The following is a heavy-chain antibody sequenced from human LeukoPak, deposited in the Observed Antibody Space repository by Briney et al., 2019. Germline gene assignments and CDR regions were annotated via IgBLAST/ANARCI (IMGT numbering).Heavy chain of an antibody. CDR1: GYTFTSYG. D-gene: IGHD4-17*01. CDR3: AANHIRPYGDYVDY. CDR2: ISAYNGNT. Sequence: GASVKVSCKASGYTFTSYGISWVRQAPGQGLEWMGWISAYNGNTNYAQKLQGRVTMTTDTSTSTAYMELRSLRSDDTAVYYCAANHIRPYGDYVDYWGQGTLVTVSS. V-gene: IGHV1-18*01. J-gene: IGHJ4*02.